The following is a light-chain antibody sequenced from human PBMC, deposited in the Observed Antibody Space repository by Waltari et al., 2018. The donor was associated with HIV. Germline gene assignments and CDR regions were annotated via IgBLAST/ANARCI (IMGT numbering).Light chain of an antibody. CDR2: QAP. CDR3: QQYYGLPWT. V-gene: IGKV4-1*01. J-gene: IGKJ1*01. Sequence: DIVMTQSLDSLPLSLGEKATIRCQSSKSLLYRSNNKNYLALYRQRPGHPPELLIYQAPTRESGVPDRFSGSGSGTDFILTITSLQADDVATYFCQQYYGLPWTFGQGTKVEIK. CDR1: KSLLYRSNNKNY.